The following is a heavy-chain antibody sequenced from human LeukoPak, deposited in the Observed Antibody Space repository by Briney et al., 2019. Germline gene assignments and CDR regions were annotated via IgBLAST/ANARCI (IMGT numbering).Heavy chain of an antibody. CDR3: ARHGTGDASWNNCFDP. Sequence: GGSLRLSRAASGFTFSSYWMNWVRQAPGKGLVWISRINSDGSSTSYADSVKGRFTISRDNAKNTLYLQMNSLRAEDTAVYYCARHGTGDASWNNCFDPWGQGTLVTVSS. CDR1: GFTFSSYW. CDR2: INSDGSST. V-gene: IGHV3-74*01. D-gene: IGHD7-27*01. J-gene: IGHJ5*02.